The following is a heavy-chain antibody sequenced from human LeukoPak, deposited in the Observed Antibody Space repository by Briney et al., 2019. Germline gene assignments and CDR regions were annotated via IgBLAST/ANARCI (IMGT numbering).Heavy chain of an antibody. CDR1: GFTFSGYA. CDR3: AKDSMVTGAVRFLEWLGHENWFDP. CDR2: ISGRGGST. V-gene: IGHV3-23*01. D-gene: IGHD3-3*01. J-gene: IGHJ5*02. Sequence: TGGSLRLSCAASGFTFSGYAMSWVRQAPGKGLEWVSAISGRGGSTYYADSVKGRFTISRDNSKNTLYLQMNSMRAEDTAVYYCAKDSMVTGAVRFLEWLGHENWFDPWGQGTLVTVSS.